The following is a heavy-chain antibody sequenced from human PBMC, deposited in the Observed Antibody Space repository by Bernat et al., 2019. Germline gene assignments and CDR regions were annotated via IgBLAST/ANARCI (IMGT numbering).Heavy chain of an antibody. CDR2: IYYSGST. D-gene: IGHD3-22*01. CDR3: ARAPATMIVVDNYFDY. V-gene: IGHV4-39*01. Sequence: QLQLQESGPGLVKPSETLSLTCTVSGGSISSSSYYWGWIRQPPGKGLEWIGSIYYSGSTYYNPSLKSRVTISVDTSKNQFSLKLSSVTAADTGVYYCARAPATMIVVDNYFDYWGQGTLVTVSS. CDR1: GGSISSSSYY. J-gene: IGHJ4*02.